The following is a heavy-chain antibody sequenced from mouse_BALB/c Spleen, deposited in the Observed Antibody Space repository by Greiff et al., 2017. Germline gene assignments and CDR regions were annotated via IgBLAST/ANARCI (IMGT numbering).Heavy chain of an antibody. CDR3: ARGYDYVSPMDY. CDR2: IRNKANGYTT. D-gene: IGHD2-4*01. V-gene: IGHV7-3*02. Sequence: EVKLMESGGGLVQPGGSLRLSCATSGFTFTDYYMSWVRQPPGKALEWLGFIRNKANGYTTEYSASVKGRFTISRDNSQSILYLQMNTLRAEDSATYYCARGYDYVSPMDYWGQGTSVTVSS. J-gene: IGHJ4*01. CDR1: GFTFTDYY.